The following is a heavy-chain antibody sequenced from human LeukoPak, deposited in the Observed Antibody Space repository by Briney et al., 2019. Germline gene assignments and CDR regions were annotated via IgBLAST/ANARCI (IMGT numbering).Heavy chain of an antibody. CDR2: IYYSGST. D-gene: IGHD3-3*01. CDR3: AGYYDFWSDNWFDP. V-gene: IGHV4-31*03. Sequence: SETLSLTCTVSGGSISSGGYYWSWIRQHPGKGLDWNGYIYYSGSTYYNPSLKSRVTLSVDTSKNQFSLKLSSVTAPDTAVYYCAGYYDFWSDNWFDPGGQGTLVTVSS. CDR1: GGSISSGGYY. J-gene: IGHJ5*02.